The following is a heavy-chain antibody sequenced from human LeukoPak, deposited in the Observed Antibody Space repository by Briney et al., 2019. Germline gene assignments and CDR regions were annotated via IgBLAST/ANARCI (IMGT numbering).Heavy chain of an antibody. CDR2: IRYDGSNK. Sequence: GGSLRLSCAASGFTFSSYGMHWVRQAPGKGLEWVAFIRYDGSNKYYADSVKGRFTISRDNSKNTLYLQMNSLRAEDTAVYYCAKGTRSSSSAPFDYWGQGTLVTVSS. J-gene: IGHJ4*02. CDR3: AKGTRSSSSAPFDY. CDR1: GFTFSSYG. D-gene: IGHD6-6*01. V-gene: IGHV3-30*02.